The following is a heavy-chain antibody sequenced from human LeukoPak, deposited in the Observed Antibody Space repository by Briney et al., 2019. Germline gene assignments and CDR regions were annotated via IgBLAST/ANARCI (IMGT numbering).Heavy chain of an antibody. CDR2: VYPDDSDT. CDR1: GYSFTRYW. CDR3: ARPSGTYFPFDY. Sequence: PGESLNISCKTSGYSFTRYWIAWVRHTPGKGLEWMGIVYPDDSDTRYSPAFQGQVTISADKSITTAYLHWSSLKASDTAVYYCARPSGTYFPFDYWGQGTLVTVSS. V-gene: IGHV5-51*03. J-gene: IGHJ4*02. D-gene: IGHD1-26*01.